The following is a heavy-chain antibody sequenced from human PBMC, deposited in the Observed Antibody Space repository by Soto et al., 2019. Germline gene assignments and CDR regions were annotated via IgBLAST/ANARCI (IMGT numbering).Heavy chain of an antibody. CDR3: AGDIRDDSGGYHYEGGDY. J-gene: IGHJ4*02. V-gene: IGHV3-48*02. D-gene: IGHD3-22*01. Sequence: EVQLVESGGGLAQPGGSLRLSCAASGFTFNTNSMNWVRQAPGKGLEWVSYISSGSNSKYYADSVKGRFTISRDNAKNSLYLKMNTVRDEDTAFYYWAGDIRDDSGGYHYEGGDYWGQGTRVTVPS. CDR2: ISSGSNSK. CDR1: GFTFNTNS.